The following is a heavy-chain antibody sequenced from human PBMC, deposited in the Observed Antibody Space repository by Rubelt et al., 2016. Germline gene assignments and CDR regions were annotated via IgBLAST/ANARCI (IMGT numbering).Heavy chain of an antibody. CDR1: GGTFSSYA. V-gene: IGHV1-69*04. CDR3: ASRGSGTGD. J-gene: IGHJ4*02. D-gene: IGHD3-10*01. CDR2: IIPILGIA. Sequence: QVQLVQSGAEVKKPGSSVKVSCKASGGTFSSYAISWVRQAPGQGLEWMGRIIPILGIAIYAQKFQGRVKITAYKSTSTADVELGSPRSEDTAVYYCASRGSGTGDWGQGTLVTVSS.